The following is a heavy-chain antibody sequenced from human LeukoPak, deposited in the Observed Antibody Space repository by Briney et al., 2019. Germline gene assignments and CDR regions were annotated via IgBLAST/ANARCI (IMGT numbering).Heavy chain of an antibody. Sequence: PSETLSLTCAVYGGSFSGYYWSWIRQPPGKGLEWIREINHSGSTNYNPSLKSRVTISVDTSKNQFSLKLSSVTAADTAVYYCAGITDGYNPWDFDYWGQGTLATVSS. CDR1: GGSFSGYY. D-gene: IGHD5-24*01. CDR2: INHSGST. V-gene: IGHV4-34*01. CDR3: AGITDGYNPWDFDY. J-gene: IGHJ4*02.